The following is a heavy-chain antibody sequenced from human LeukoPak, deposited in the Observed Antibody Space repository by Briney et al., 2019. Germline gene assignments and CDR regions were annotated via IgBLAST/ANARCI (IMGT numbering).Heavy chain of an antibody. CDR2: IYTSGST. D-gene: IGHD1-14*01. CDR3: ARDPGSLTPLYGMDV. Sequence: SETLSLTCTVSGGSISSYYWSWIRQPAGKGLEWIGRIYTSGSTNYSPSLKSRVTISVDTSKNQFSLKLSSVTAADTAVYYCARDPGSLTPLYGMDVWGQGTTVTVSS. J-gene: IGHJ6*02. V-gene: IGHV4-4*07. CDR1: GGSISSYY.